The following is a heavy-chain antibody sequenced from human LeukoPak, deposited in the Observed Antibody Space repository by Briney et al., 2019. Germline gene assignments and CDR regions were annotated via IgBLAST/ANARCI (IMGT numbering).Heavy chain of an antibody. CDR3: ARSFTYYYDSSGYYYQDY. D-gene: IGHD3-22*01. CDR2: IYPGDSDT. Sequence: GESLKISCKGSGYSFTSFWIGWVRQMPGKGLGWMGIIYPGDSDTRYSPSFQGQVTISADKSISTAYLQWSSLKASDTAMYYCARSFTYYYDSSGYYYQDYWGQGTLVTVSS. V-gene: IGHV5-51*01. J-gene: IGHJ4*02. CDR1: GYSFTSFW.